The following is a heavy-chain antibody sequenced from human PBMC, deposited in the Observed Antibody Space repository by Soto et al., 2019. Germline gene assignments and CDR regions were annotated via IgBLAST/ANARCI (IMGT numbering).Heavy chain of an antibody. CDR1: GGSISSGDYY. Sequence: SETLSLTCTVSGGSISSGDYYWSWIRQPPGKGLEWIGYMYNTGSTIYNPSLKSRVTISVDTSKNQFSLKLNSATAADTAVYYCARDLWGYCGADCYPLDVWGQGTTVTVS. V-gene: IGHV4-61*08. D-gene: IGHD2-21*02. CDR2: MYNTGST. J-gene: IGHJ6*02. CDR3: ARDLWGYCGADCYPLDV.